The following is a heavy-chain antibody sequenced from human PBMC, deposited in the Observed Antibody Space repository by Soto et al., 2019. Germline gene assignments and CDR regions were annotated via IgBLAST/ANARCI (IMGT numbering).Heavy chain of an antibody. Sequence: GESLKISCKGSGYSFTSYWISWVRQMPGKGLEWMGRIDPSDSYTNYSPSFQGHVTISADKSISTAYLQWSSLKASDTALYYCQRPAYDILTEDYWGQGTLVTV. CDR2: IDPSDSYT. CDR1: GYSFTSYW. D-gene: IGHD3-9*01. CDR3: QRPAYDILTEDY. V-gene: IGHV5-10-1*01. J-gene: IGHJ4*02.